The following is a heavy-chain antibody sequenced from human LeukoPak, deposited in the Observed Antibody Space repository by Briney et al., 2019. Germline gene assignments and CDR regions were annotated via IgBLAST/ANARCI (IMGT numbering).Heavy chain of an antibody. V-gene: IGHV3-23*01. Sequence: GGSLRLSSAASGFSFDVHAMTWVRQAPGKGPEWVATIGGPAETFYADSVRGRFTISRDNSRYTLYLQMNRLRAEDSALYYCAKDWTSHNGVYDCLDFWGQGTQVTVSS. CDR2: IGGPAET. CDR3: AKDWTSHNGVYDCLDF. J-gene: IGHJ4*02. D-gene: IGHD3-16*01. CDR1: GFSFDVHA.